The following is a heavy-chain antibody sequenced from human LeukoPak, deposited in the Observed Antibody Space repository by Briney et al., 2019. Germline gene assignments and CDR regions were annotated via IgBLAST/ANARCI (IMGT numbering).Heavy chain of an antibody. CDR3: AKYRWKYSGPDY. J-gene: IGHJ4*02. CDR2: ISGSGVT. CDR1: EPAFSDYG. Sequence: PGGSLRLSCVVPEPAFSDYGLTWVRQAPGKRLEWVSAISGSGVTSYADSVRGRFTISRDNSKNTLYLQMTSLRAEDTAIYYCAKYRWKYSGPDYWGLGTLVTVSS. D-gene: IGHD1-7*01. V-gene: IGHV3-23*01.